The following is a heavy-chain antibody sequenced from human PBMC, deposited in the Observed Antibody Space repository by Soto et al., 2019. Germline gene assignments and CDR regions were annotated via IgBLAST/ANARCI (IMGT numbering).Heavy chain of an antibody. CDR1: EIFCTRDS. V-gene: IGHV3-21*06. Sequence: PGGSRRPSYAAGEIFCTRDSMNWVRQAQGRGREWVSSISSTTNYIYHGDSKKGRLTISRDNAKNSLYLEMNSLRAEDTDVYYCARESADLTSNFDYWGQGTLVTVSS. CDR2: ISSTTNYI. CDR3: ARESADLTSNFDY. J-gene: IGHJ4*02.